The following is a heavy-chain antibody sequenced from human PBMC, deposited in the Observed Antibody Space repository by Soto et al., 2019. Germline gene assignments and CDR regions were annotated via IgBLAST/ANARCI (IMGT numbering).Heavy chain of an antibody. D-gene: IGHD3-9*01. CDR3: ARGRQQIYDTLTGPLRSNTGMDV. CDR2: SSAYNGNT. CDR1: GYTFTSYG. Sequence: ASVKVSCKASGYTFTSYGISWVRQAPGQGLEWMRWSSAYNGNTNYAQKLQGRVTMTTDTSTSTAYMAPRSLRADDTAVYYCARGRQQIYDTLTGPLRSNTGMDVWGQGTTVTVSS. V-gene: IGHV1-18*01. J-gene: IGHJ6*02.